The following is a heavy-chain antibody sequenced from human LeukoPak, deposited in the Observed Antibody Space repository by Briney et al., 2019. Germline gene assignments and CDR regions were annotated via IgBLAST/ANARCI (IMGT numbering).Heavy chain of an antibody. CDR2: IYPGDSDT. D-gene: IGHD2-2*01. CDR1: GYSFTSYW. J-gene: IGHJ6*02. V-gene: IGHV5-51*01. CDR3: ARQSPEDIVVVPAREGYYYGMDV. Sequence: PGESLKISFKGSGYSFTSYWIGWVRQMPGKGLEWVGIIYPGDSDTRYSPSFQGQVTISADKSISTAYLQWSSLKASDTAMYYCARQSPEDIVVVPAREGYYYGMDVWGQGTTVTVSS.